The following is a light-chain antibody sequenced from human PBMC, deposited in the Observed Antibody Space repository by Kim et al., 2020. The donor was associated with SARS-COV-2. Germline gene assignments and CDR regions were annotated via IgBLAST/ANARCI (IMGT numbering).Light chain of an antibody. J-gene: IGLJ2*01. CDR2: DVS. V-gene: IGLV2-14*04. CDR1: SSDIGGYNY. CDR3: SSITSSSTGV. Sequence: GQSITISCTGTSSDIGGYNYVSWYQQHPGKAPKLMIYDVSKRSSGVSNRFSGSKAGNTASLTISGLQAEDEPDYYCSSITSSSTGVFGGGTQLTVL.